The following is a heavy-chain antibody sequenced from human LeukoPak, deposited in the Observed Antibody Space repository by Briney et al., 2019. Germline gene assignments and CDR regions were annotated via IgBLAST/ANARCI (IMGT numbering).Heavy chain of an antibody. CDR2: IYYSGST. CDR3: VGNYHYGMDV. J-gene: IGHJ6*02. CDR1: GGSISSSSYY. V-gene: IGHV4-39*01. Sequence: SETLSLTCTVSGGSISSSSYYWGWIRQPPGKGLEWIGSIYYSGSTYYNPSLKSRVTISVDTSKNQFSLKLSSVTAADTAVYYCVGNYHYGMDVWGQGTTVTVSS.